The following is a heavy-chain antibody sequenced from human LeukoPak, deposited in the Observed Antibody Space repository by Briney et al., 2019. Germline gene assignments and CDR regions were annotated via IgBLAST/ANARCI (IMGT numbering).Heavy chain of an antibody. CDR3: ARLRGAGSWYFDL. CDR2: IFYSGST. J-gene: IGHJ2*01. CDR1: GGSISSSSYY. V-gene: IGHV4-39*07. D-gene: IGHD3-10*01. Sequence: SETLSLTCTVSGGSISSSSYYWGWIRQPPGKGLEWIGSIFYSGSTYYNPSLKSRVTISVDTSKNQFSLKLTSVTAADTAVYYCARLRGAGSWYFDLWGRGTLVAVSS.